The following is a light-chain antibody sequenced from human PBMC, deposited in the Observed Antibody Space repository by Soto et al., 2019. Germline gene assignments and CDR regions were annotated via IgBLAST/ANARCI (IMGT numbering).Light chain of an antibody. V-gene: IGLV1-40*01. CDR1: SSNIGAGYD. Sequence: QSVLTQPPSVSGAPGQRVTISCTGSSSNIGAGYDVHWYQQLPGTAPKLLIYGNSNRPSGVPDRFSGSKSGTSASLAITGLQAEDEADYYCQPFDSSLSGWRVFGGGTKVTVL. J-gene: IGLJ3*02. CDR2: GNS. CDR3: QPFDSSLSGWRV.